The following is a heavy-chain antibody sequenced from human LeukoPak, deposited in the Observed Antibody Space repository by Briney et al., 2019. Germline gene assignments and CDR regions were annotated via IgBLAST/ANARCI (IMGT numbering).Heavy chain of an antibody. V-gene: IGHV4-59*08. D-gene: IGHD6-13*01. J-gene: IGHJ4*02. Sequence: PSETLSLTCTVSGGSISSYYWSWIRQPPGKGLEWIGYIYYSGTTNYNPSLKSRVTISVDTSKNQFSLKLSSVTAADTAVYYCARGDSSSWSFKIWGQGTLVTVSS. CDR2: IYYSGTT. CDR3: ARGDSSSWSFKI. CDR1: GGSISSYY.